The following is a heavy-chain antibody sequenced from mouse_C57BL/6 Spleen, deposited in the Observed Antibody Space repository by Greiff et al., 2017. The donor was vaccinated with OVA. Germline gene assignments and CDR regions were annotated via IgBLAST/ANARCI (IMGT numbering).Heavy chain of an antibody. J-gene: IGHJ4*01. CDR3: ASSCSGEAMDY. CDR2: IDPSDSET. Sequence: QVQLQQPGAELVRPGSSVKLSCKASGYTFTSYWMHWVKQRPIQGLEWIGNIDPSDSETHYNQKFKDKATLTVDKSSSTAYMQLSSLTSEDSAVYYCASSCSGEAMDYWGQGTSVTVSS. CDR1: GYTFTSYW. V-gene: IGHV1-52*01.